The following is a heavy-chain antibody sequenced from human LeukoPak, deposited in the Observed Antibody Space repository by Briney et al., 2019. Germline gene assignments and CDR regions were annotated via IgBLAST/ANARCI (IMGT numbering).Heavy chain of an antibody. V-gene: IGHV3-23*01. CDR3: AKEGRIAAGTGDYFDC. D-gene: IGHD6-13*01. CDR1: GFTFSSYA. J-gene: IGHJ4*02. CDR2: ISANGDTT. Sequence: GGSLRLSCAASGFTFSSYAMSWVRQAPGKGLEGVSGISANGDTTKYADSVKGRFTISRDNSKNTVFLQMNSLRAGDTAVYYCAKEGRIAAGTGDYFDCWGQGTLVTVSS.